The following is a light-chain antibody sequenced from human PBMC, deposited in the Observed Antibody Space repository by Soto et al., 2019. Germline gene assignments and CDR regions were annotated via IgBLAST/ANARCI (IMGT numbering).Light chain of an antibody. V-gene: IGKV3-20*01. J-gene: IGKJ1*01. CDR1: QSVSSSY. CDR2: GAS. Sequence: EIVLTQSPGTLSLSPGERATLSCRASQSVSSSYLAWYQQKPGQAPRLLIYGASSRATGIPDRFSGSGSGTDFPLTIRRLEPEDFAVYYCHQYDRSPLTFGQGTKVEIK. CDR3: HQYDRSPLT.